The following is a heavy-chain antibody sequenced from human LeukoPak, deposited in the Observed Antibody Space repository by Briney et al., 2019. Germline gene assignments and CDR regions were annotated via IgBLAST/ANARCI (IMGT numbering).Heavy chain of an antibody. CDR2: ISWDGNSI. Sequence: GGSLRLSCAASEFTFNTYTMNWVRQAPGKGLEWVSLISWDGNSIYYADSVKGRFTISRDSSKNSLYLQMNNLRAEDTALYYCAKGSGTFYFYMDVWGKGTTVTVSS. V-gene: IGHV3-43D*03. CDR3: AKGSGTFYFYMDV. CDR1: EFTFNTYT. D-gene: IGHD6-13*01. J-gene: IGHJ6*03.